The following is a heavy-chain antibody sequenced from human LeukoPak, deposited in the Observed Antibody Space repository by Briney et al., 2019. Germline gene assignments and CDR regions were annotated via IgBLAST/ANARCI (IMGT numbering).Heavy chain of an antibody. CDR1: GFTFSSYA. CDR3: ARSIAVAGRGFDY. CDR2: ISGSGGST. D-gene: IGHD6-19*01. Sequence: PGGSLRLSCAASGFTFSSYAMSWVRQAPGKGLEWVSAISGSGGSTYYADSVKGRFTISRDNSKNTLYLQMNSLRAEDTAVYYCARSIAVAGRGFDYWGQGTLVTVSS. J-gene: IGHJ4*02. V-gene: IGHV3-23*01.